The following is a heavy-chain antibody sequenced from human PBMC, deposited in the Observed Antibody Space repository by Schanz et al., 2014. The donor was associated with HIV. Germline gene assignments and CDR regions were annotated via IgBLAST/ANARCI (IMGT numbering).Heavy chain of an antibody. CDR1: GITFSDYG. CDR3: ATSTMTDAFDI. V-gene: IGHV3-33*01. Sequence: QVQLVESGGGVIQPGRSLRLSCTASGITFSDYGIHWVRLAPGKGLQWVPLVWNDGTKKFYGDSVKGRFSVSRDNSKNTAYLEMNTLRGDDTAVYFCATSTMTDAFDIWGQGTKVIVSS. J-gene: IGHJ3*02. D-gene: IGHD2-2*01. CDR2: VWNDGTKK.